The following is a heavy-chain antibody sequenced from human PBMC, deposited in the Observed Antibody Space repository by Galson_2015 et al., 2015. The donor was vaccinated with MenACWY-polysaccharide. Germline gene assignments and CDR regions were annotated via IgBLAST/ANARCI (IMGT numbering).Heavy chain of an antibody. J-gene: IGHJ5*02. CDR3: ARIPSTRSSYGWFDP. V-gene: IGHV4-31*02. Sequence: IRQHPGKGLEWIGYIFNRGGTNSNPSLKSRVTVSADRSNNQFSLKLTSLTAADTAVYYCARIPSTRSSYGWFDPWGQGTLVTVSS. CDR2: IFNRGGT. D-gene: IGHD5/OR15-5a*01.